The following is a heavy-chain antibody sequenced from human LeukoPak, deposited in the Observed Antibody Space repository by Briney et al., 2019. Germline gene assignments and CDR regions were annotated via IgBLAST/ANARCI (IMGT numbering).Heavy chain of an antibody. CDR1: GFTFNTYG. D-gene: IGHD4-17*01. J-gene: IGHJ4*02. Sequence: GGSLRLSCAASGFTFNTYGMHWVRQAPGKGLEWVAVIWYDGSNKYYADSVEGRFTISRDNSKNTLYLQMNSLRAEDTAVYYCARDKATVTTYHFDYWGQGTLVTVSS. V-gene: IGHV3-33*01. CDR3: ARDKATVTTYHFDY. CDR2: IWYDGSNK.